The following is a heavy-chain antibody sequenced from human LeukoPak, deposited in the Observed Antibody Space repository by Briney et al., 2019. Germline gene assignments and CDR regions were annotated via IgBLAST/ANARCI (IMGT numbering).Heavy chain of an antibody. V-gene: IGHV5-51*01. J-gene: IGHJ4*02. CDR1: GYSFTSYW. D-gene: IGHD6-19*01. Sequence: GESLKISCKGFGYSFTSYWIGWVRQMPGKGLEWMGIIYPGDSATRYSPSFQGQVTISADKSISTAYLQWSSLKASGTAMYYCARLPGIAVAGQFDYWGQGTLVTVSS. CDR2: IYPGDSAT. CDR3: ARLPGIAVAGQFDY.